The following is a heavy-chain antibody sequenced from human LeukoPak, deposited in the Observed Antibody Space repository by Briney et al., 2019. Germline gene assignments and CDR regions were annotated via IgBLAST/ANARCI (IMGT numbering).Heavy chain of an antibody. CDR3: ARDSSGSYLL. J-gene: IGHJ4*02. Sequence: SETLSLTCTVSGGSISSYYWSWIRQPPGKGLEWIGYIYYSGSTNYNPSPKSRVTISVDTSKNQFSLKLSSVTAADTAVYYCARDSSGSYLLWGQGPLVTVSS. D-gene: IGHD3-10*01. CDR1: GGSISSYY. V-gene: IGHV4-59*01. CDR2: IYYSGST.